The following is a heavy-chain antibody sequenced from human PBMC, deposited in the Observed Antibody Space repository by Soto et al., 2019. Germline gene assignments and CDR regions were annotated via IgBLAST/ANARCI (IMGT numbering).Heavy chain of an antibody. V-gene: IGHV4-39*07. D-gene: IGHD2-15*01. J-gene: IGHJ5*02. Sequence: SETLSLTCTVSGGSISSSGYYWGWIRQPPGKGLEWIGNIYYSGSTDYNPSLKSRVTISFDASKNQISLQVRSATAADAAVYYCARDLKEYCSDGKCNWFDPWGQGTLVTVSS. CDR2: IYYSGST. CDR3: ARDLKEYCSDGKCNWFDP. CDR1: GGSISSSGYY.